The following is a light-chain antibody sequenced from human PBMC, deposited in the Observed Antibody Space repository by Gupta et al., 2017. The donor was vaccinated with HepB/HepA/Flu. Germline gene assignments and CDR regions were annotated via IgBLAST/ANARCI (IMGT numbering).Light chain of an antibody. CDR1: SSDVGGYNC. Sequence: QSALTQPPSASGSPGQSVTISCTGTSSDVGGYNCVSWYQQHPGKAPKLMIYEVSKRPSGVPDRFSGSKSGNTASLTVSGLQAEDEADYYCSSYAGNNNLEVFGTGTKVTVL. CDR2: EVS. CDR3: SSYAGNNNLEV. V-gene: IGLV2-8*01. J-gene: IGLJ1*01.